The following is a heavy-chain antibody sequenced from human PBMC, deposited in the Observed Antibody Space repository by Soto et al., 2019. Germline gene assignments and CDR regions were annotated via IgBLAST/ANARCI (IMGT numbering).Heavy chain of an antibody. CDR2: ISYDGSNK. Sequence: QVQLVESGGGVVQPGRSLRLSCAASGFTFSSYGMHWVRQAPGKGLEWVAVISYDGSNKYYADSVKGRFTISRDNSKNTLYLQMNSLRAEDTAVYYCAKLFTGDYYSRGVDIWGQGTMVTVSS. CDR3: AKLFTGDYYSRGVDI. CDR1: GFTFSSYG. J-gene: IGHJ3*02. V-gene: IGHV3-30*18. D-gene: IGHD3-10*01.